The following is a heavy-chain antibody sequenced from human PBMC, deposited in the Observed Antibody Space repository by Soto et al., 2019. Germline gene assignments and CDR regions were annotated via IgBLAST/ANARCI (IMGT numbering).Heavy chain of an antibody. V-gene: IGHV3-15*07. CDR2: IKTNTEGGTT. D-gene: IGHD3-16*02. CDR1: GLTISNAW. Sequence: EVQLVESGGGFIYPGGSLRLSCAASGLTISNAWMNWVRQAPGKGLEWVGRIKTNTEGGTTDYAAAVKGRFTVSRDDSKNTLYLQMNSLKTEDTAVYYCTTGSLEGVWGQGTTVTGSS. J-gene: IGHJ6*02. CDR3: TTGSLEGV.